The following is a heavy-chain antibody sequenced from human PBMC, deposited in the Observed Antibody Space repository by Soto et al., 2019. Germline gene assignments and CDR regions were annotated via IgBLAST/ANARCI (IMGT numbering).Heavy chain of an antibody. CDR1: AGIFSSYT. CDR3: ARVTRSSSWDSRAFDI. J-gene: IGHJ3*02. CDR2: ISPYFGSA. Sequence: ASVKVSCKASAGIFSSYTINWLRQAPGQGLEWLGWISPYFGSASYAQKLQGRVTMTADESTSTAYMELRSLRSDDTAVYYCARVTRSSSWDSRAFDIWGQGTMVTVSS. D-gene: IGHD6-13*01. V-gene: IGHV1-69*13.